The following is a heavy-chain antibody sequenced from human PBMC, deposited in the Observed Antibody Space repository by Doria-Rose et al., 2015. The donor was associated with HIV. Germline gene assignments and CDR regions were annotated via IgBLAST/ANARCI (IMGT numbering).Heavy chain of an antibody. V-gene: IGHV4-31*03. D-gene: IGHD3-22*01. CDR1: GGAISSGGYY. Sequence: QVQLQESGPGLVKPSQTLSLTCTVSGGAISSGGYYWTWIRQHPGRGLEWIGYIYYSGNTYYNPSLKSRVTISLDTSKSQFSLRLSSVTAADTAIYYCARDARVDTSGYYQYYYDSWGQGTLVTVSS. CDR3: ARDARVDTSGYYQYYYDS. J-gene: IGHJ4*02. CDR2: IYYSGNT.